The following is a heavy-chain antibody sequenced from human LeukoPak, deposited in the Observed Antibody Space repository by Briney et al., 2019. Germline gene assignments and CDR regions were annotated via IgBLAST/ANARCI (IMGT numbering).Heavy chain of an antibody. CDR1: RYTPSIYT. CDR3: PIRHVAGALDI. V-gene: IGHV1-8*01. J-gene: IGHJ3*02. Sequence: ASVKVSCVEPRYTPSIYTGYSGSQATGQGLEWMGWMNPNSGNTGYAQKFQGRVTMTSNNTISSAYMELSSLRSEDTAVYYCPIRHVAGALDIWGQGTMVTISS. CDR2: MNPNSGNT. D-gene: IGHD2-2*02.